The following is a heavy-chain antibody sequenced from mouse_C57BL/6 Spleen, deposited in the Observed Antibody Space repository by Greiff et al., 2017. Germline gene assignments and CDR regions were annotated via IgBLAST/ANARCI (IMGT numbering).Heavy chain of an antibody. CDR2: INPKNGGT. CDR1: GYTFTDYY. CDR3: ARRVGSYFDY. V-gene: IGHV1-26*01. D-gene: IGHD1-1*02. J-gene: IGHJ2*01. Sequence: EVQLQQSGPELVKPGASVKISCKASGYTFTDYYMNWVKQSHGKSLEWIGDINPKNGGTSYNQKFKGKATLTVDKSSSTAYMELRSLTSEDSAVYYCARRVGSYFDYWGQGTTLTVSS.